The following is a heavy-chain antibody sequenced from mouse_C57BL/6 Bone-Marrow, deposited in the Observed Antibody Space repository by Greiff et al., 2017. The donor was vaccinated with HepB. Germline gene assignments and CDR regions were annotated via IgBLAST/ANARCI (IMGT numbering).Heavy chain of an antibody. CDR2: INPNYGTT. CDR3: ARREPYRKFYYFDY. J-gene: IGHJ2*01. Sequence: EVQLQQSGPELVKPGASVKISCKASGYSFTDYNMNWVKQSHGKSLEWIGVINPNYGTTSYNQKFKGKATLTVDRSSSTAYMQLNSLTSEGSAVYYCARREPYRKFYYFDYRGQGTTLTVSS. V-gene: IGHV1-39*01. D-gene: IGHD2-14*01. CDR1: GYSFTDYN.